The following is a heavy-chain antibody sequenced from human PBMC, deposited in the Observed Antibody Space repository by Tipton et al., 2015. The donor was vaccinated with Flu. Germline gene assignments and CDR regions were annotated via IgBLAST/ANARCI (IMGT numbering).Heavy chain of an antibody. CDR1: GFTFSSYG. V-gene: IGHV3-33*06. CDR2: IWYDGSNK. CDR3: AKDLGVLDAFDI. J-gene: IGHJ3*02. Sequence: SLRLSCAASGFTFSSYGMHWVRQAPGKGLEWVAVIWYDGSNKYYADSVKGRFTISRDNFKNTLYLQMNSLRAEDTAVYYCAKDLGVLDAFDIWGQGTMVTVSS.